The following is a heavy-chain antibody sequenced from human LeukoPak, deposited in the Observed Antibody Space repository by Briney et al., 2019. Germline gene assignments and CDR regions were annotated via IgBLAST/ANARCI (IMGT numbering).Heavy chain of an antibody. D-gene: IGHD6-13*01. J-gene: IGHJ4*02. CDR1: GFTFSSYS. CDR2: ISSSSSNI. V-gene: IGHV3-21*01. CDR3: AATQYSSSWYRFDY. Sequence: GGSLRLSCSASGFTFSSYSMNGVRQAPGKGLEWVSSISSSSSNIYYADSVKGRFTISRDNAKNSLYLQMNSLRAEDTAVYFCAATQYSSSWYRFDYWGQGTLVTVSS.